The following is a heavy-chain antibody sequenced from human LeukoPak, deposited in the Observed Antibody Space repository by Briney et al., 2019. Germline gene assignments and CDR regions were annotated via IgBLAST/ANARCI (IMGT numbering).Heavy chain of an antibody. D-gene: IGHD4-23*01. CDR3: SRRDGGNSGTRDY. CDR2: IRSKANSYAT. V-gene: IGHV3-73*01. Sequence: GGSLKLSCAASGFTFSGSAMPWVRQASGKGLEWVGRIRSKANSYATAYAASVKGRFTISRDDSKNTAYLQMNSLKTEDTAVYYCSRRDGGNSGTRDYWGQGTLVTVSS. J-gene: IGHJ4*02. CDR1: GFTFSGSA.